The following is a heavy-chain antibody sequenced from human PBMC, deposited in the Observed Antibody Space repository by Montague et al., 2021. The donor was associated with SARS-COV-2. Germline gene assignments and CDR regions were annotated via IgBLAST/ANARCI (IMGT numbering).Heavy chain of an antibody. V-gene: IGHV3-30-3*01. Sequence: SLRLSCAASGFTFSSYAMHWVRQAPGKGLEWVAVISYDGSNKYYADSVKGRFTISRDNSKNTLYLQMNSLKAEDTAVYYCARVFGRYDFWSGDFREDYYYYGMDVWGQGTTVTVSS. CDR2: ISYDGSNK. CDR1: GFTFSSYA. CDR3: ARVFGRYDFWSGDFREDYYYYGMDV. J-gene: IGHJ6*02. D-gene: IGHD3-3*01.